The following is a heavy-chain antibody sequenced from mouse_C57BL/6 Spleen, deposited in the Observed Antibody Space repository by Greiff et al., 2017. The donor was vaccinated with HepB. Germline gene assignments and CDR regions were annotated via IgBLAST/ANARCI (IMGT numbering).Heavy chain of an antibody. CDR3: AREDGKDWFAY. CDR1: GYTFTSYW. Sequence: VQLQQPGAELVRPGSSVKLSCKASGYTFTSYWMDWVKQRPGQGLEWIGNIYPSDSETHYNQKFKDKATLTVDKSSSTAYMQLSSLTSEDSAVYYCAREDGKDWFAYWGQGTLVTVSA. D-gene: IGHD2-1*01. CDR2: IYPSDSET. J-gene: IGHJ3*01. V-gene: IGHV1-61*01.